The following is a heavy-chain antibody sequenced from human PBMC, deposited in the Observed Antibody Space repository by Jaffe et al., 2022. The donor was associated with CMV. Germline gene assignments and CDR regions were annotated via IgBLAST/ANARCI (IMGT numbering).Heavy chain of an antibody. CDR2: INPNSGAT. D-gene: IGHD6-19*01. V-gene: IGHV1-2*02. CDR1: GDTFTNYY. CDR3: ARARGWPLDH. Sequence: QVQLVQSGAEVKKPGASVKVSCKASGDTFTNYYMHWVRQAPGQGLEWMGWINPNSGATTYAPKFQGRVTMTRDTSINTAYMELVSLKSDDTAIYYCARARGWPLDHWGQGTLVTVSS. J-gene: IGHJ4*02.